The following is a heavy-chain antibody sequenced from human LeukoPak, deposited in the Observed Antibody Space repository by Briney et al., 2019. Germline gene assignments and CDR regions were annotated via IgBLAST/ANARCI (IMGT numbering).Heavy chain of an antibody. J-gene: IGHJ4*02. CDR1: GFTFSSYG. V-gene: IGHV3-30*18. CDR2: ISYDGSNK. Sequence: PGGSLRLSCAASGFTFSSYGMHWVRQAPGKGLEWVAVISYDGSNKYYADSVKGRFTISRDNSKNTLYLQMNSLRAEDTAVYYCAKDRPVEEPTAEDYGDLPFDYWGQGTLVTVSS. CDR3: AKDRPVEEPTAEDYGDLPFDY. D-gene: IGHD4-17*01.